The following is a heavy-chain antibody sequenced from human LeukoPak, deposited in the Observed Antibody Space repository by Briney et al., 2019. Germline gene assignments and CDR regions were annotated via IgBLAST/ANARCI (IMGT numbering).Heavy chain of an antibody. J-gene: IGHJ4*02. CDR2: IWYDGSNK. V-gene: IGHV3-33*06. CDR3: AKGGCSGGSCYNDFDY. Sequence: SGRSLRLSCAASGFTFSSYGMHWVRQAPGKGLEWVAVIWYDGSNKYYADSVKGRFTIYRDNSKNTLYLQMNSLRAEDTAVYYCAKGGCSGGSCYNDFDYWGQGTLVTVSS. CDR1: GFTFSSYG. D-gene: IGHD2-15*01.